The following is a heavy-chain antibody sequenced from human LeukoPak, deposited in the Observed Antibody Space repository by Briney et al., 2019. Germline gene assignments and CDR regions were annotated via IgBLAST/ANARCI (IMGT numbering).Heavy chain of an antibody. CDR2: ISYDGSNK. J-gene: IGHJ4*02. CDR3: ASPPGRYYDSSGYSFYGDY. CDR1: GFTFSSYA. D-gene: IGHD3-22*01. V-gene: IGHV3-30-3*01. Sequence: GGSLRLSCAASGFTFSSYAMHWVRQAPGKGLEWVAVISYDGSNKYYADSVKGRFTISRDNSKNTLYLQMNSLRAEDTAVYYCASPPGRYYDSSGYSFYGDYWGQGTLVTVSS.